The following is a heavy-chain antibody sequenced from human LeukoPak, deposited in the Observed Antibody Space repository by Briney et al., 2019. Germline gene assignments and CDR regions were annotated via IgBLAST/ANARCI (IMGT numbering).Heavy chain of an antibody. V-gene: IGHV4-39*01. Sequence: SETLSLTCTVSGGSISSSSYYWGWIRQPPGKGLEWIGSIYYSGSTYYNPSLKSRVTISVDTSKNQFSLKLSSVTAADTAVYYCARVSTISYYYMDVWGKGTTVTVSS. CDR2: IYYSGST. CDR3: ARVSTISYYYMDV. D-gene: IGHD3-9*01. CDR1: GGSISSSSYY. J-gene: IGHJ6*03.